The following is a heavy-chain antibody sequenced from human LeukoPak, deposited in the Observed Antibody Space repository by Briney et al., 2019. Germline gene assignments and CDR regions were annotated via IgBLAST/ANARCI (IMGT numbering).Heavy chain of an antibody. D-gene: IGHD2-8*01. V-gene: IGHV3-66*01. J-gene: IGHJ4*02. CDR3: ARGPTNGQAFDY. CDR2: IYSGGST. CDR1: GFTFSSYG. Sequence: GGSLRLSCAASGFTFSSYGMTWVRQAPGKGLEWVSLIYSGGSTYYADSVKGRFTISRDNSKNTLYLQMNSLRAEDTAVYYCARGPTNGQAFDYWGQGTLVSVSS.